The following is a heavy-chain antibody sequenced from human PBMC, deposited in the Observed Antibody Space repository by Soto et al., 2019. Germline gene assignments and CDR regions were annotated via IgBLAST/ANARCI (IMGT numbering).Heavy chain of an antibody. J-gene: IGHJ1*01. CDR2: IHSSGSI. CDR1: GGSISSDDYY. V-gene: IGHV4-30-4*01. CDR3: ARDLDGLHDDTSGPFPRPG. D-gene: IGHD3-22*01. Sequence: PSETLSLTCTVSGGSISSDDYYWSRIRQAPGRGLEWIGYIHSSGSIYYNPSLKSRATMSIDTAGNQFSLKVSSVTVADTAVYYCARDLDGLHDDTSGPFPRPGWGQGTLVTAPQ.